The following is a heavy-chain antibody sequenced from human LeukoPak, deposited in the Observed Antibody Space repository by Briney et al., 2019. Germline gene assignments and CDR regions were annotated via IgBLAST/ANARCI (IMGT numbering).Heavy chain of an antibody. J-gene: IGHJ4*02. CDR1: GFTFSTYS. CDR2: IKQDGSEK. D-gene: IGHD3-9*01. CDR3: ARVGTRDILTGEADY. V-gene: IGHV3-7*03. Sequence: GGSLRLSCAASGFTFSTYSMTWVRQAPGKGLEWVANIKQDGSEKYYVDSVKGRFRISRDNAKNSLNLQLNSLRSDDTAVYYCARVGTRDILTGEADYWGQGTLVTVSS.